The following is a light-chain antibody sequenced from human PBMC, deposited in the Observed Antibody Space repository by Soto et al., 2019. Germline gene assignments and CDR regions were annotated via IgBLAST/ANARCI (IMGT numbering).Light chain of an antibody. J-gene: IGKJ3*01. CDR3: QQYTTSPFT. CDR2: GAS. V-gene: IGKV3-20*01. Sequence: ESVLTQSPGTLSLSPGERATLYCRASQSVGSNYLAWYQQKPGQAPRVLIYGASSRATGIPDRFSGSGSGEDFTLTISRLEPEDFAVYYCQQYTTSPFTVGPGTKVAIK. CDR1: QSVGSNY.